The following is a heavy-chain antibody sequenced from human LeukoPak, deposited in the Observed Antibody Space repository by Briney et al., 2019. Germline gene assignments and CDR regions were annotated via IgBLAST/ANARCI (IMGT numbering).Heavy chain of an antibody. CDR1: GFTFSSYG. J-gene: IGHJ4*02. CDR3: AKDWEYYATSGYYYPFDY. V-gene: IGHV3-23*01. Sequence: PGGSLRLSCAASGFTFSSYGMSWVRQAPGKGLEWVSAVSGSGGSTYYADSVEGRFTISRDNSKNTLYLQMNSLRAEDTAVYYCAKDWEYYATSGYYYPFDYWGQGTLVTVSS. CDR2: VSGSGGST. D-gene: IGHD3-22*01.